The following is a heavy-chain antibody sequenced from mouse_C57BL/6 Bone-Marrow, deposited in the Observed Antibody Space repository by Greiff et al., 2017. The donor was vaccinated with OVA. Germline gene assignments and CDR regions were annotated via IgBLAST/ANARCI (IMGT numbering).Heavy chain of an antibody. CDR1: GYTFTDYE. CDR2: IDPENGGT. J-gene: IGHJ4*01. CDR3: TRGYGNYYAMDY. D-gene: IGHD2-1*01. V-gene: IGHV1-15*01. Sequence: QVHVKQSGAELVRPGASVTLSCKASGYTFTDYEMHWVKQTPVHGLEWIGAIDPENGGTAYNQKFKGKAILTADKSSSTAYMELRSLTSEDSAVYYFTRGYGNYYAMDYWGQGTSVTVSA.